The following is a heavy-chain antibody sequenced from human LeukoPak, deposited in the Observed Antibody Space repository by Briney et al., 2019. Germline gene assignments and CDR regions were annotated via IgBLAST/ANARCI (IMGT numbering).Heavy chain of an antibody. CDR3: VKVPQVGDGYHPDY. CDR2: ISGSST. Sequence: PWDSLRLSCAASGFSLGEYAMSWVRQAPGKGPEWISAISGSSTYYSDSVKGRFTISRDTSKTTVYLQMNVLREDDTALYYCVKVPQVGDGYHPDYWGRGTLVTVS. D-gene: IGHD5-18*01. J-gene: IGHJ4*02. CDR1: GFSLGEYA. V-gene: IGHV3-23*05.